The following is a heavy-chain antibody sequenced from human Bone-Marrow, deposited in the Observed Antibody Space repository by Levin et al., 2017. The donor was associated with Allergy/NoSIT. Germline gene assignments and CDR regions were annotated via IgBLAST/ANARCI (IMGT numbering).Heavy chain of an antibody. CDR1: GFTFNSYS. J-gene: IGHJ4*02. V-gene: IGHV3-64*01. Sequence: GGSLRLSCTASGFTFNSYSMDWVRHVAGKGLEYVSSISVNGVSTSYANSVKGRFTISRDDSESTLYLQMDGLRPEDTAIYYCARAGGFIDYFFDYWGQGTLVTVSS. D-gene: IGHD3/OR15-3a*01. CDR3: ARAGGFIDYFFDY. CDR2: ISVNGVST.